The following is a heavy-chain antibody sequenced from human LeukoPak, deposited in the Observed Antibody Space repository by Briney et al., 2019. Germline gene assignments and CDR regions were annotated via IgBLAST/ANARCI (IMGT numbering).Heavy chain of an antibody. Sequence: ASVKVSCKASGYTFSSYGINWVRQAPGQGLEWMGWISTYNGNTNYAQKFQGRVTITADESTSTAYMELSSLRSEDTAVYYCARGWELPVIQSYYFDYWGQGTLVTVSS. CDR2: ISTYNGNT. V-gene: IGHV1-18*01. J-gene: IGHJ4*02. D-gene: IGHD1-26*01. CDR3: ARGWELPVIQSYYFDY. CDR1: GYTFSSYG.